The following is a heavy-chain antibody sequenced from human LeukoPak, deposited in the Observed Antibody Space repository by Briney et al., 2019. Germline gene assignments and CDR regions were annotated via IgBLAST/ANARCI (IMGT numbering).Heavy chain of an antibody. Sequence: SETLSLTCAVSGGTISSSNWWSWVRQPPGKGLEWIGEIYHSGSTNYNPSLKSRVTISVDTSKNQFSLKLSSVTAADTAVYYCARHEEIAATGFDYWGQGTLVTVSS. CDR1: GGTISSSNW. J-gene: IGHJ4*02. CDR2: IYHSGST. V-gene: IGHV4-4*02. CDR3: ARHEEIAATGFDY. D-gene: IGHD6-13*01.